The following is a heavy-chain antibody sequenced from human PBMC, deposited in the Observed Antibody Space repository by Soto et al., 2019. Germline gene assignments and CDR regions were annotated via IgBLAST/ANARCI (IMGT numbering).Heavy chain of an antibody. CDR1: GFTFSSYA. D-gene: IGHD7-27*01. CDR2: ISGSGGST. CDR3: AKDRGALGIPDTSDY. J-gene: IGHJ4*02. Sequence: PGGSLRLSCAASGFTFSSYAMSWVRQAPGKGLEWVSAISGSGGSTYYADSVKGRFTISRDNSKNTLYLQMNSLRAEDTAVYYCAKDRGALGIPDTSDYWGQGTLVTVSS. V-gene: IGHV3-23*01.